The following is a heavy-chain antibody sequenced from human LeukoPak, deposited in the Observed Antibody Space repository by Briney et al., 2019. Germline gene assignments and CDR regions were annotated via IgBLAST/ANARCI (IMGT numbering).Heavy chain of an antibody. CDR3: AGGHDFWSGYLAY. CDR1: GFTFSSYS. CDR2: ISSSSSTI. D-gene: IGHD3-3*01. Sequence: PGGSLRLSCAASGFTFSSYSMNWVRQAPGKGLEWVSYISSSSSTIYYADSVKGRFTISRDNAKNSLYLQMNSLRAEDTAVYYCAGGHDFWSGYLAYWGQGTLVTVSS. J-gene: IGHJ4*02. V-gene: IGHV3-48*01.